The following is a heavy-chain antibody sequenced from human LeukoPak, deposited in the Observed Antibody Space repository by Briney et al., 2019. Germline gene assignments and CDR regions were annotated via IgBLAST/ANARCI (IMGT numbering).Heavy chain of an antibody. CDR3: AKAPRLGHWGELLGAFDF. CDR1: GFNFRSYG. J-gene: IGHJ3*01. CDR2: ISASGSST. V-gene: IGHV3-23*01. D-gene: IGHD3-16*01. Sequence: HPGGTLRLSCAASGFNFRSYGMSWVRQAPGKGLEWVSAISASGSSTYYADSVKGRFTIARDDSKNTLYLQMNSLRADDTAVYYCAKAPRLGHWGELLGAFDFWGQGTKVTVSS.